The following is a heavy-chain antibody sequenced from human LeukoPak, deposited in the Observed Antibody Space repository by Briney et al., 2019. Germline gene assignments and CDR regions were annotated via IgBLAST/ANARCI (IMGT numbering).Heavy chain of an antibody. CDR3: AKDYYYDSSGPFDY. Sequence: GRSLRLSCAASGFTFSSYGMHWVRQAPGKGLEWVAVIWYDGSNKYYADSVKGRFTISRDNSKNTLYLQVNSLRAEDTAVYYCAKDYYYDSSGPFDYWGQGTLVTVSS. D-gene: IGHD3-22*01. CDR2: IWYDGSNK. CDR1: GFTFSSYG. J-gene: IGHJ4*02. V-gene: IGHV3-33*06.